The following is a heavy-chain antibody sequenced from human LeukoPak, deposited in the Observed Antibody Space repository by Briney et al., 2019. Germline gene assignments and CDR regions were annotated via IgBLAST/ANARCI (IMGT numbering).Heavy chain of an antibody. CDR2: TYYCFKWYD. J-gene: IGHJ4*02. Sequence: SQTLSLTCAISGDSISRNSVAWNWLRQSPGRGLEWLGLTYYCFKWYDHYAVSLKSRITITPDTSKNQFSLQLNSVTPEDTAVYYCARWGHCLAHFDYWGQGTLVTVSS. V-gene: IGHV6-1*01. CDR3: ARWGHCLAHFDY. D-gene: IGHD3-16*01. CDR1: GDSISRNSVA.